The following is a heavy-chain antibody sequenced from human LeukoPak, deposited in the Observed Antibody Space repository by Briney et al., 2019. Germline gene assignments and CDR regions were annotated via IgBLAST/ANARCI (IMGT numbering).Heavy chain of an antibody. Sequence: GGSLRLSCAASGFTFSDYYMTCIRQAPGKGLEWVSYISSSSTYTNYADSVRGRFTISRDNAKNSLYLQMNSLRAEDTAVYYCARDTYSSSWYGFDPWGQGTLVTVSS. D-gene: IGHD6-13*01. CDR3: ARDTYSSSWYGFDP. CDR1: GFTFSDYY. J-gene: IGHJ5*02. CDR2: ISSSSTYT. V-gene: IGHV3-11*05.